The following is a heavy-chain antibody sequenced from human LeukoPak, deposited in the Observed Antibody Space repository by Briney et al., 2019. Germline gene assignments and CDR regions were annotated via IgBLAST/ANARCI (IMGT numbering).Heavy chain of an antibody. D-gene: IGHD5-12*01. J-gene: IGHJ4*02. Sequence: PGGSLRLSCAASGFTFSNYWMTWVRQAPGKGLEWVANIKPDGRDKYYVDSVKGRFTISRDNAKNSLYLQMNSLRAEDTALYYCAKDMRGYSGYDRTYFDYWGQGTLVTVSS. CDR1: GFTFSNYW. CDR3: AKDMRGYSGYDRTYFDY. CDR2: IKPDGRDK. V-gene: IGHV3-7*03.